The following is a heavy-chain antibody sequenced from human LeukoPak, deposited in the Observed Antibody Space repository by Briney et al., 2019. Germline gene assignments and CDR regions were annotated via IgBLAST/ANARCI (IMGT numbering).Heavy chain of an antibody. CDR2: IYHSGTT. CDR3: ARAKQERYCTNGVCYDY. V-gene: IGHV4-38-2*02. CDR1: GYSISGGYY. J-gene: IGHJ4*02. D-gene: IGHD2-8*01. Sequence: SETLSLTCTVSGYSISGGYYWGWTRQPPGKGLEWIGNIYHSGTTYYYPSLKSRVSISVDTSKNQISLKLSSVTAADTAVYYCARAKQERYCTNGVCYDYWGQGILVTVSS.